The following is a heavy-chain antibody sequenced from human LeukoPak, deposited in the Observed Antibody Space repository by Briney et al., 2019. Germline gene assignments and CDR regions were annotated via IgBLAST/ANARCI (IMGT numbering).Heavy chain of an antibody. Sequence: GGSLRLSCAASGFTFTTYWMSWVRQAPGKGLEWVANMRQDGGEIYYVDSVKGRFTISRDNAKNSLHLEMNSLRAEDTAVYYCARDKIVGATHFDSWGQGTLVTVSS. CDR1: GFTFTTYW. CDR3: ARDKIVGATHFDS. CDR2: MRQDGGEI. V-gene: IGHV3-7*01. J-gene: IGHJ4*02. D-gene: IGHD1-26*01.